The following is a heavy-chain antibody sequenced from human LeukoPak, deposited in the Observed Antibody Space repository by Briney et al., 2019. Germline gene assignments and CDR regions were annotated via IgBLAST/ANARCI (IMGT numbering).Heavy chain of an antibody. Sequence: PGGSLRLSCAASGFTFSSYSMNWVRQAPGKGLEWVSSISSSSSYIYYADSVKGRFTISRDNAKNSLYLQMNSLRAEDTAVYYCARDPFDIVVVPAPRPNWFDPWGQGTLATVSS. CDR3: ARDPFDIVVVPAPRPNWFDP. CDR1: GFTFSSYS. J-gene: IGHJ5*02. V-gene: IGHV3-21*01. D-gene: IGHD2-2*01. CDR2: ISSSSSYI.